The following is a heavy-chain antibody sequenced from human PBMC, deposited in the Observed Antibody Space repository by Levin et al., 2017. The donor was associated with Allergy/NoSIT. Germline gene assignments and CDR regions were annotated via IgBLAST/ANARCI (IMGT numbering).Heavy chain of an antibody. CDR2: ISGSGGST. CDR3: AKVSSEMATIVVGFYYFDY. CDR1: GFTFSSYA. J-gene: IGHJ4*02. V-gene: IGHV3-23*01. D-gene: IGHD5-24*01. Sequence: GGSLRLSCAASGFTFSSYAMSWVRQAPGKGLEWVSAISGSGGSTYYADSVKGRFTISRDNSKNTLYLQMNSLRAEDTAVYYCAKVSSEMATIVVGFYYFDYWGQGTLVTVSS.